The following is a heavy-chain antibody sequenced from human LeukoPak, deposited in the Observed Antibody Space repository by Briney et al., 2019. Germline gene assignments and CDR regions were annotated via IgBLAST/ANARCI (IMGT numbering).Heavy chain of an antibody. CDR1: GFTFNSYS. CDR3: ARSAEWELLGGGIDS. CDR2: ISSSSSYI. D-gene: IGHD1-26*01. J-gene: IGHJ4*02. V-gene: IGHV3-21*01. Sequence: PGGPLRLSCTASGFTFNSYSMNWVRQAPGKGLEWVASISSSSSYIYYADSVQGRFTVSRDNAKNSLILQMHSLRVEDTAIYYCARSAEWELLGGGIDSWGQGTVVTVSS.